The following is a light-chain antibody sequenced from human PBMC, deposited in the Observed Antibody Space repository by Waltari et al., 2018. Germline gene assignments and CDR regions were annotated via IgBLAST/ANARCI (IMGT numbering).Light chain of an antibody. V-gene: IGLV2-23*01. CDR2: AGS. J-gene: IGLJ1*01. CDR1: SSDVGNYNL. Sequence: QSALTQPASVSGSPGQSTTIPCTGTSSDVGNYNLVSWYQQHPGKAPKLMISAGSKRPSGVSNRFSGSKSGNTASLTISGLQAEDEADYYCCSYAGSSTYVFGTGTKVTVL. CDR3: CSYAGSSTYV.